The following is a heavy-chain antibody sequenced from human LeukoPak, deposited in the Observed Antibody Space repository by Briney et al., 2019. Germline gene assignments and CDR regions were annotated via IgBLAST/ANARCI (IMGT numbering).Heavy chain of an antibody. CDR1: GYTFTSYG. J-gene: IGHJ4*02. D-gene: IGHD3-3*01. V-gene: IGHV1-18*01. Sequence: GASVKVSCKASGYTFTSYGISWVRQAPGQGLEWMGWISAYNGNTNYAQKLQGRVTMTTDTSTSTAYMELRSLRSDDTAVYYCARARYYDFWSGYYDFDYWGQGTLATVSS. CDR2: ISAYNGNT. CDR3: ARARYYDFWSGYYDFDY.